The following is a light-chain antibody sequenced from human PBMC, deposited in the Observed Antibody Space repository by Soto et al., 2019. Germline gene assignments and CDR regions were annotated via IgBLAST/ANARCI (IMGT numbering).Light chain of an antibody. CDR2: SNN. CDR1: SSSIGSNS. CDR3: AAWDDSLNGVV. V-gene: IGLV1-44*01. J-gene: IGLJ2*01. Sequence: QSVLTQPPSASGAPGQRITICCSGSSSSIGSNSVHWYQQLPETAPKLLIYSNNQRPSGVPDRFSGSKSGTSASLAISGLQSEDEADYYCAAWDDSLNGVVFGGGTKLTVL.